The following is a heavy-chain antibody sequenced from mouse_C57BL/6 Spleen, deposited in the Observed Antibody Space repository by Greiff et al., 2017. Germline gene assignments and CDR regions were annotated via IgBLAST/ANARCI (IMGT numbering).Heavy chain of an antibody. CDR1: GFTFSSYG. Sequence: EVQVVESGGDLVKPGGSLKLSCAASGFTFSSYGMSWVRQTPDKRLEWVATISSGGSYTYYPDSVKGRFTIARDNAKNTLYLQMSSLKSEDTAMYSCARKGITTVVDWYFDVWGTGTTVTVSS. V-gene: IGHV5-6*01. CDR2: ISSGGSYT. CDR3: ARKGITTVVDWYFDV. J-gene: IGHJ1*03. D-gene: IGHD1-1*01.